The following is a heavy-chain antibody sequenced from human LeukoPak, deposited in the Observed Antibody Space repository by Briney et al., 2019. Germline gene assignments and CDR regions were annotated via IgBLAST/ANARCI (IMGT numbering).Heavy chain of an antibody. CDR2: IYYSGST. CDR3: ARRSLSPGYSSSWYSRYYYYGMDV. V-gene: IGHV4-39*01. D-gene: IGHD6-13*01. CDR1: GGSISSSSYY. J-gene: IGHJ6*02. Sequence: SETLSLTCTVSGGSISSSSYYWGWIRQPPGKGLEWIGSIYYSGSTYYNPSLKSRVTISVDTSKNQFSLKLSSVTAADTAVYYCARRSLSPGYSSSWYSRYYYYGMDVWGQGTTVTVSS.